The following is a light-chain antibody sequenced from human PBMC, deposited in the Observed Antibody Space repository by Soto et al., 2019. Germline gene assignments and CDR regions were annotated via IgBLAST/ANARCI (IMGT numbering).Light chain of an antibody. V-gene: IGLV2-14*01. CDR1: SSDVGGYNY. CDR3: SSYTSSSTPYV. CDR2: EVS. Sequence: QSALTQPASVSGSPGQSITISCTGTSSDVGGYNYVSWYQQHPGKAPKLMIYEVSNRPSGVSNRFSGSKSGNTASLTISGLQGEDEADYYCSSYTSSSTPYVCGTGTQLTV. J-gene: IGLJ1*01.